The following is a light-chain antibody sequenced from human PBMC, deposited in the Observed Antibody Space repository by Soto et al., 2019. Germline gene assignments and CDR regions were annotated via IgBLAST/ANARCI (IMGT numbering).Light chain of an antibody. Sequence: DIQMAQSPSSLPASLGDRVTITCRASQSISSYLNWYQQKPGKAPKLLIYAASSLQSGVPSRFSGSGSGTDFTLTISSLQPEDFATYYCQQSYSTPITFGQGTRLEIK. CDR2: AAS. CDR3: QQSYSTPIT. CDR1: QSISSY. V-gene: IGKV1-39*01. J-gene: IGKJ5*01.